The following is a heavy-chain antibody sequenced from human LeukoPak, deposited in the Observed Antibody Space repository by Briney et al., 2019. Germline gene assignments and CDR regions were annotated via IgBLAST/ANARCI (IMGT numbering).Heavy chain of an antibody. CDR2: INPNSGGT. V-gene: IGHV1-2*02. J-gene: IGHJ3*02. CDR1: GYTFTGYY. CDR3: ARDFSGPTYDAFDI. D-gene: IGHD3-3*01. Sequence: GASVKVSCKASGYTFTGYYMHWVRQAPGQGLEWMGWINPNSGGTNYAQKFQGRVTMTRDTSISTAYMELSRLRSDDTAVYYCARDFSGPTYDAFDIWGQGTMVTVSS.